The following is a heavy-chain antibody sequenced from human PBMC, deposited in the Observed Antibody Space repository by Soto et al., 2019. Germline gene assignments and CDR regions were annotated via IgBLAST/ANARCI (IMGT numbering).Heavy chain of an antibody. CDR1: GGTFSSYA. J-gene: IGHJ6*02. Sequence: GASVKVSCKASGGTFSSYAISWVRQAPGQGLEWMGGIIPIFGTANYAQKFQGRVTITADESTSTAYMELGSLRSEDTAVYYCARAEYSSSRGFYYGMNVWGQGTTVTVSS. V-gene: IGHV1-69*13. CDR3: ARAEYSSSRGFYYGMNV. D-gene: IGHD6-6*01. CDR2: IIPIFGTA.